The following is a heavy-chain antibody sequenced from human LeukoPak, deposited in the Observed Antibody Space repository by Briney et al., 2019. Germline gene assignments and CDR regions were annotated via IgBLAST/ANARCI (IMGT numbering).Heavy chain of an antibody. V-gene: IGHV4-59*01. J-gene: IGHJ2*01. D-gene: IGHD6-13*01. CDR3: ARVYYSNSYDYWYFDL. CDR1: GGSIRSYY. CDR2: IYYSGSP. Sequence: SETLSLTCTVSGGSIRSYYWSWIRQPPGKGLEWIAYIYYSGSPNYNPSLKSRVTISVDTSKNQFSLKLSSVTAADTAVYYCARVYYSNSYDYWYFDLWGRGTLVTVSS.